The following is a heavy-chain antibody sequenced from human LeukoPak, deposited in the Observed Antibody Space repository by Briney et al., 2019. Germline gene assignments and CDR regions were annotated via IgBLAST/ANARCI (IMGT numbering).Heavy chain of an antibody. V-gene: IGHV4-34*01. CDR3: ARDLDYFDY. CDR1: GGSFSGYY. J-gene: IGHJ4*02. Sequence: SETLSLTCAVYGGSFSGYYWSWIRQPPGKGLEWIGEINHSGSTNYNPSLKSRVTISVDTSKNQFSLKLSSVTAADTAVYYCARDLDYFDYWGQGTLVTVSS. CDR2: INHSGST.